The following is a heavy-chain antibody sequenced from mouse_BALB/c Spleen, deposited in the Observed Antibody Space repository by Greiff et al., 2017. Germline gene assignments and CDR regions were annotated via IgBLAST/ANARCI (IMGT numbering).Heavy chain of an antibody. CDR2: INPSSGYT. Sequence: VKLMESGAELARPGASVKMSCKASGYTFTSYTMHWVKQRPGQGLEWIGYINPSSGYTNYNQKFKDKATLTADKSSSTAYMQLSSLTSEDSAVYYCARWSPGFDYWGQGTTLTVSS. CDR3: ARWSPGFDY. CDR1: GYTFTSYT. V-gene: IGHV1-4*01. J-gene: IGHJ2*01.